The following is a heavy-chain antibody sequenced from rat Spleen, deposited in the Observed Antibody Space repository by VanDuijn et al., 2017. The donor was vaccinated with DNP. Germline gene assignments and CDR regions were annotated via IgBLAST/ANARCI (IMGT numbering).Heavy chain of an antibody. Sequence: EVQLVESGGGLVQPGRSMKLSCAASGFTFSSFPMAWVRQAPTKGLEWVATISTSGGSTYYRDSVKGRFTISRDNAKSILYLQMNSLRSEDTATYYCARGSGTYYWYFDFWGPGTMVTVSS. CDR1: GFTFSSFP. D-gene: IGHD5-1*01. V-gene: IGHV5-46*01. CDR3: ARGSGTYYWYFDF. J-gene: IGHJ1*01. CDR2: ISTSGGST.